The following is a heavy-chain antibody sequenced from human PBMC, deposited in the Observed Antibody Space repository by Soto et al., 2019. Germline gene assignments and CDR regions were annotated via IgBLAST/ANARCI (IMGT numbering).Heavy chain of an antibody. Sequence: QVQLVQSGAEVKKPGSSVKVSCKASGGTFSSYAISWVRQAPGQGLEWMGGIIPIFVTANYAQKFQGRVTITADESTRTDYMELSSLRSEDTAVYYCAREDRRHQAYGMDVWGQGTTVTVSS. J-gene: IGHJ6*02. CDR1: GGTFSSYA. CDR3: AREDRRHQAYGMDV. V-gene: IGHV1-69*01. CDR2: IIPIFVTA. D-gene: IGHD1-1*01.